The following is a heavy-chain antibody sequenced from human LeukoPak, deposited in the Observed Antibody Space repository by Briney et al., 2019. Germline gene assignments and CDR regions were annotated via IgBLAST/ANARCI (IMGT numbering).Heavy chain of an antibody. Sequence: GASVKVSCKASGYTFTSYDINWVRQAPGQGLEWMGGIIPIFGTANYAQKFQGRVTITTDESTSTAYMELSSLRSEDTAVYYCAGYNDYSKRWFDPWGQGTLVTVSS. CDR2: IIPIFGTA. CDR1: GYTFTSYD. CDR3: AGYNDYSKRWFDP. V-gene: IGHV1-69*05. J-gene: IGHJ5*02. D-gene: IGHD4-11*01.